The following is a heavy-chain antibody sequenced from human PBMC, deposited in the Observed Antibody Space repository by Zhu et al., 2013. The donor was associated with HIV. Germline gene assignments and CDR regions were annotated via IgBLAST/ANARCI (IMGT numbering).Heavy chain of an antibody. CDR2: ISGYNAKT. CDR3: ARGRYYYDDNGYYHEYFQV. D-gene: IGHD3-22*01. CDR1: GYIFTSFG. Sequence: QDQLVQSGAEVKKPGASVKVSCKASGYIFTSFGISWVRQAPGQGLEWMGWISGYNAKTNYARNLQDRVTMTIDISTSTAYMELRSLRSDDTAVYYCARGRYYYDDNGYYHEYFQVWGQGTLVTVSS. V-gene: IGHV1-18*01. J-gene: IGHJ1*01.